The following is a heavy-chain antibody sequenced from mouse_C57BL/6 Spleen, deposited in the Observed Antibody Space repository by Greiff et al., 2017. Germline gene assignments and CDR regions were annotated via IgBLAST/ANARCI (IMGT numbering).Heavy chain of an antibody. D-gene: IGHD2-4*01. Sequence: QVHVKQSGAELARPGASVKMSCKASGYTFTSYTMHWVQQRPGQGLEWIGYINPSSGYNKSNPKVKDKATLTADKSSSTAYLQLRSLTSEDSAVSYCAREYEDYDVWFAYWGQGTLVTVSA. V-gene: IGHV1-4*01. CDR1: GYTFTSYT. J-gene: IGHJ3*01. CDR2: INPSSGYN. CDR3: AREYEDYDVWFAY.